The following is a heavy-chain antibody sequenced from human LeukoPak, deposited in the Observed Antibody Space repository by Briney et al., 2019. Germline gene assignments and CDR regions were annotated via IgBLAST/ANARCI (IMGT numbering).Heavy chain of an antibody. CDR3: ARDNWDYGSSMDV. Sequence: PSETLSLTCTVSGGSVSSGSYYWRWIRQPPGKGLEWIGNIYHSGSTNYNPSLKSRVTISVDTSTNQFSLKLSSVTAADTAVYYCARDNWDYGSSMDVWGQGTTVTVSS. V-gene: IGHV4-61*01. D-gene: IGHD1-7*01. CDR1: GGSVSSGSYY. CDR2: IYHSGST. J-gene: IGHJ6*02.